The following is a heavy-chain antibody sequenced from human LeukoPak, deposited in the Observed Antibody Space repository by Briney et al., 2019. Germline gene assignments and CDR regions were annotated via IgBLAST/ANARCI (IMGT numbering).Heavy chain of an antibody. V-gene: IGHV3-48*01. J-gene: IGHJ6*02. CDR3: AGSIAAPFDYYYGMDV. D-gene: IGHD6-6*01. Sequence: GGSLRLSCAASGFTFSSYSMNWVRQAPGKGLEWVSYISSSSSTIYYADSVKGRFTISRDNSKNTLYLQMNSLRAEDTAVYYCAGSIAAPFDYYYGMDVWGQGTTVTVSS. CDR1: GFTFSSYS. CDR2: ISSSSSTI.